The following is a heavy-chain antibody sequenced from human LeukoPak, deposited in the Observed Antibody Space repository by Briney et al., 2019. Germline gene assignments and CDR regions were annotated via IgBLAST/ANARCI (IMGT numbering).Heavy chain of an antibody. J-gene: IGHJ6*02. CDR1: GGTFSSYA. CDR3: ARDSQWLLPYYYGMDV. D-gene: IGHD6-19*01. V-gene: IGHV1-69*04. Sequence: ASVKVSCKASGGTFSSYAISWVRQAPGQGLEWMGRIIPILGIANYAQKFQGRVTITADKSTSTAYMELSSLRSDDTAVYYCARDSQWLLPYYYGMDVWGQGTTVTVSS. CDR2: IIPILGIA.